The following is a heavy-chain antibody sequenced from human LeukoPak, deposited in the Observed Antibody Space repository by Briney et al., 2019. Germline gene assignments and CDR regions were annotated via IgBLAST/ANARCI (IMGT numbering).Heavy chain of an antibody. D-gene: IGHD6-13*01. CDR3: ARGLYSSTWFNWLDP. CDR1: NDSITSGGYY. V-gene: IGHV4-31*03. J-gene: IGHJ5*02. CDR2: IYFTGST. Sequence: SETLSPTCSVSNDSITSGGYYWTWIRQTPGKGLEWLGYIYFTGSTSYNPSLKSRITISLDTPKNQFSLNLSSLDAADTAVYFCARGLYSSTWFNWLDPWGPGILVTVSS.